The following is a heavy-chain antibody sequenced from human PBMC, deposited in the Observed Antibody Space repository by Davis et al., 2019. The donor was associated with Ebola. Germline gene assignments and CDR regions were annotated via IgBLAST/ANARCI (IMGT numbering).Heavy chain of an antibody. CDR1: GFTFSSYA. CDR3: TRDLYRSGDVAFDI. J-gene: IGHJ3*02. CDR2: ISGSGGST. V-gene: IGHV3-23*01. Sequence: GGSLRLSCAASGFTFSSYAMSWVRQAPGKGLEWVSAISGSGGSTYYADSVKGRFTISRDNSKNTLYLQMNSLRAEDTAVYYCTRDLYRSGDVAFDIWGQGTMVTVSS. D-gene: IGHD3-10*01.